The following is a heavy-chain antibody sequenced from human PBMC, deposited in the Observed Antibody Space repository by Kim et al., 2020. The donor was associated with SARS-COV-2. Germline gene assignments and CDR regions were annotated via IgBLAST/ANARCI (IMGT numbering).Heavy chain of an antibody. CDR3: ARGNAAAGTCLFDP. D-gene: IGHD6-13*01. Sequence: GGSLRLSCAASGFTFSSYSMNWVRQAPGKGLEWVSSISSSSSYIYYADSVKGRFTISRDNAKNSLYLQMNSLRAEDTAVYYCARGNAAAGTCLFDPWGQGTLVTVSS. CDR1: GFTFSSYS. CDR2: ISSSSSYI. J-gene: IGHJ5*02. V-gene: IGHV3-21*01.